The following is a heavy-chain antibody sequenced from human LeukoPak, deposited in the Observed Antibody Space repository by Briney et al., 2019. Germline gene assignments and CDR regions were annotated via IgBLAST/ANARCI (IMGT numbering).Heavy chain of an antibody. J-gene: IGHJ5*02. CDR2: INPSGGST. CDR1: GYTFTSYY. Sequence: ASVKVSCKASGYTFTSYYMHWVRQAPGQGLEWMGIINPSGGSTSYAQKFQGRVTMTRDTSASTVYMELSSLRSEDTAVYYCARVPIEYSSRGWFDPWGQGTLVTVSS. CDR3: ARVPIEYSSRGWFDP. V-gene: IGHV1-46*01. D-gene: IGHD6-13*01.